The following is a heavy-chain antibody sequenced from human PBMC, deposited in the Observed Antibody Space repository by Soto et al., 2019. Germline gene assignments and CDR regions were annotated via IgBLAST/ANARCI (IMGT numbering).Heavy chain of an antibody. Sequence: QVQLQESGPGLVKPSETLSLSCTVSGGSISSYYWSWFRQSPGKRMEWIGYVHHSWGSSYNPSLQSRVAISLDTSKSQFSLKVTSVTATATAVYYCARQGFGPLHGLVAVWGEGTTVTVSS. CDR1: GGSISSYY. J-gene: IGHJ6*04. D-gene: IGHD3-10*01. CDR3: ARQGFGPLHGLVAV. V-gene: IGHV4-59*08. CDR2: VHHSWGS.